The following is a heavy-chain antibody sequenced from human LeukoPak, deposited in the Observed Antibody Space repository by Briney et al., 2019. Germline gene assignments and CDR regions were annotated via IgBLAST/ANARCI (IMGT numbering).Heavy chain of an antibody. D-gene: IGHD3-10*01. J-gene: IGHJ6*03. CDR1: GFTFSSYW. CDR2: INSDGSST. V-gene: IGHV3-74*01. CDR3: ARDYYGSESSKLRYYYCMDV. Sequence: GGSPRLSCAASGFTFSSYWMHWVRQAPGKGLVWVSRINSDGSSTSYADSVKGRFTISRDNAKNTLYLQMNSLRAEDTAVYYCARDYYGSESSKLRYYYCMDVWGKGTTVTVSS.